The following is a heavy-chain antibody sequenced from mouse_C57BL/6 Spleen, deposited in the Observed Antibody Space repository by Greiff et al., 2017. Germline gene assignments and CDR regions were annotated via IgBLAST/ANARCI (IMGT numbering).Heavy chain of an antibody. Sequence: QVHVKQSGAELVRPGPSVKVSCKASGFAFTNSLIEWVKQRPGQGLEWIGVINPGSGGTNYNAKFKGKATLTAAKASSTAYKQLSSLTSEDYAVYFCARDVGYYPYYYAMDYWGQGTSVTVAS. J-gene: IGHJ4*01. CDR3: ARDVGYYPYYYAMDY. V-gene: IGHV1-54*01. D-gene: IGHD2-3*01. CDR1: GFAFTNSL. CDR2: INPGSGGT.